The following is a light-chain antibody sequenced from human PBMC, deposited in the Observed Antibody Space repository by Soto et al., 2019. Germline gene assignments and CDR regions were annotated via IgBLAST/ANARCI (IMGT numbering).Light chain of an antibody. Sequence: QSALTQPASVSGSPGQSITISCTGTSSDVGSYNLVSWYQQHPGKAPKVMIYEVSKRPSGVSNRFSGSKSGNMASLTISGLQAEDEADYYCCSNAGSSAWVFGGGTQLTV. CDR3: CSNAGSSAWV. CDR2: EVS. J-gene: IGLJ3*02. CDR1: SSDVGSYNL. V-gene: IGLV2-23*02.